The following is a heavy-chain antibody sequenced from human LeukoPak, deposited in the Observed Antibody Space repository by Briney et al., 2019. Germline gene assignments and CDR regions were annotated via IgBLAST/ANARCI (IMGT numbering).Heavy chain of an antibody. CDR3: AKGLGSGWYGWFAP. CDR1: GFTSCGYA. J-gene: IGHJ5*02. D-gene: IGHD6-19*01. CDR2: IEASGGAT. Sequence: PGGSLRVSRVDSGFTSCGYAMYWVREAPGKGLEWVSSIEASGGATYYADAVKGRFTISRDNSKNTFYLQMKSLRAYDTALYYGAKGLGSGWYGWFAPWGQGTLVTVSS. V-gene: IGHV3-23*01.